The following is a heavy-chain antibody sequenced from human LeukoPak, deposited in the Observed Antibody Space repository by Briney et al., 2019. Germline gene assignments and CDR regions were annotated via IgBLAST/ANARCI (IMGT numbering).Heavy chain of an antibody. CDR2: IIPIFGTA. J-gene: IGHJ4*02. V-gene: IGHV1-69*13. CDR3: ARIYYDSSGYSPYDY. Sequence: SVKVSCKASGGTFSSYAISWVRQAPGQGLEWMGGIIPIFGTANYAQKFQGRVTITADESTSTAYMELSSLRSEDTAVYYCARIYYDSSGYSPYDYWGQGTLVTVSS. D-gene: IGHD3-22*01. CDR1: GGTFSSYA.